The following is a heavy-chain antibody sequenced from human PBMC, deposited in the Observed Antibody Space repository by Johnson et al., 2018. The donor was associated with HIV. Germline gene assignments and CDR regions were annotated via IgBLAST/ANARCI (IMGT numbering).Heavy chain of an antibody. CDR3: AKVWQQLAHDAFDI. Sequence: LVESGGGLVQPGRSLRLSCAASGFTFDDYAMHWVRQAPGKGLEWVSGISWNSGSIGYADSVKGRFTISRDNAKNSLYLQMNSLRAEDTALYYCAKVWQQLAHDAFDIWGQGTMVTVSP. CDR1: GFTFDDYA. D-gene: IGHD6-13*01. V-gene: IGHV3-9*01. CDR2: ISWNSGSI. J-gene: IGHJ3*02.